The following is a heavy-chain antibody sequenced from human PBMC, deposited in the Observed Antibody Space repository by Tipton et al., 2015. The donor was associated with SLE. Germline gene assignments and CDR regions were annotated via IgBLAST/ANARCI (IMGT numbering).Heavy chain of an antibody. CDR2: IHYTGTTT. CDR3: ARLHGYSYGLNWFDP. Sequence: TLSLTCTVSGVSVSSSSKYWAWLRQPPGKGLGWIGSIHYTGTTTYYNSFLKSRVTMSVDTSKNQFSLRLTSVIAADTAVYYCARLHGYSYGLNWFDPWGQGTLISVSS. D-gene: IGHD5-18*01. CDR1: GVSVSSSSKY. V-gene: IGHV4-39*07. J-gene: IGHJ5*02.